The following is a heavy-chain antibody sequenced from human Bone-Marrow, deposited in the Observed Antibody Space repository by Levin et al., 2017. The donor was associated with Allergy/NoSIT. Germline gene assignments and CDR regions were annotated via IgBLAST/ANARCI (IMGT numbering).Heavy chain of an antibody. J-gene: IGHJ3*02. CDR1: GGTFSSYA. V-gene: IGHV1-69*13. Sequence: GASVKVSCKSSGGTFSSYAISWVRQAPGQGLEWMGGIIPVHGTANYEEKFQGRVTITADESTATAYMEMRRLRAEDTAVYFCAREKEDYFDTSSYSFRGPCEIWGLGTMVTVSA. D-gene: IGHD3-22*01. CDR2: IIPVHGTA. CDR3: AREKEDYFDTSSYSFRGPCEI.